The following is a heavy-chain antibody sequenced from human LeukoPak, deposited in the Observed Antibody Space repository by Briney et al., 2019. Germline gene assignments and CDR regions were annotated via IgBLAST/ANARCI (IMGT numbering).Heavy chain of an antibody. CDR3: ARKQATVPGDY. Sequence: GGSLRLSCAGSGFTFSDYYMNWIRQAPGKGLEWVSYISNDGTTKYYADSAKGRVTISRDNAKNSLYLQMNSLRAEDTAVYYCARKQATVPGDYWGQGTLVTVSS. V-gene: IGHV3-11*01. CDR2: ISNDGTTK. CDR1: GFTFSDYY. J-gene: IGHJ4*02. D-gene: IGHD1-1*01.